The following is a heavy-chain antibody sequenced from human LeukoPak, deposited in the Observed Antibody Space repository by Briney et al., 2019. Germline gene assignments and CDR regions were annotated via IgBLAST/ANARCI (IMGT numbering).Heavy chain of an antibody. D-gene: IGHD3-22*01. CDR1: GFTFSSYS. V-gene: IGHV3-21*01. J-gene: IGHJ4*02. CDR3: ARANYYDSSGYRAPLR. Sequence: GGSLRLSCAASGFTFSSYSMNWARQAPGKGLEWGSSISSSSSYIYYADSVKGRFTISRDNAKNSLYLQMNSLRAEDTAVYYCARANYYDSSGYRAPLRWGQGTLVTVSS. CDR2: ISSSSSYI.